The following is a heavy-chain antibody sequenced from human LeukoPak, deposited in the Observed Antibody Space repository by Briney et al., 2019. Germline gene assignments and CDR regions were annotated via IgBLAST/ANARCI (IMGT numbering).Heavy chain of an antibody. V-gene: IGHV4-39*01. J-gene: IGHJ4*02. CDR2: INHSGST. D-gene: IGHD3-22*01. CDR3: ARGAYDSSGYYEGFDY. CDR1: GGSITSSSYY. Sequence: PSETLSLTCTVSGGSITSSSYYWAWIRQPPGKGLEWIGEINHSGSTNYNPSLKSRVTISVDTSKNQFSLKLSSVTAADTAVYYCARGAYDSSGYYEGFDYWGQGTLVTVSS.